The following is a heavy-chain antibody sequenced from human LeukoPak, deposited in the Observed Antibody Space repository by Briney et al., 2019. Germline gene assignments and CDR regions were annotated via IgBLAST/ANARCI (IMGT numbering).Heavy chain of an antibody. V-gene: IGHV1-18*04. J-gene: IGHJ3*02. Sequence: ASVKVSCKASGYTFTSYYMHWVRQAPGQGLEWMGWISAYNGNTNYAQKLQGRVTMTTDTSTSTAYMELRSLRSDDTAVYYCARKWASTMVRGVTDAFDIWGQGTMVTVSS. CDR1: GYTFTSYY. CDR3: ARKWASTMVRGVTDAFDI. D-gene: IGHD3-10*01. CDR2: ISAYNGNT.